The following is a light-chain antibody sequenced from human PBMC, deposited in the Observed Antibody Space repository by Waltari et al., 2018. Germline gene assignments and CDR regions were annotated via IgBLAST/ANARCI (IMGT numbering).Light chain of an antibody. V-gene: IGKV1-16*02. CDR3: QQYYNYPYT. CDR1: QAISNF. J-gene: IGKJ2*01. CDR2: AAS. Sequence: DIQMTQSPSSLSASVGTRVTITCRASQAISNFLALFQQKPGKAPKSLIYAASVLQSGVPSKFSGSGSGTDFTLTISSLQPEDFATYYCQQYYNYPYTFGQGTKLEIK.